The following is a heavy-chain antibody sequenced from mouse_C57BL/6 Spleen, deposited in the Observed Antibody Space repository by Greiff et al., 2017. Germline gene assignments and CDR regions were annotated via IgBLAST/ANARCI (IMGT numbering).Heavy chain of an antibody. D-gene: IGHD4-1*01. J-gene: IGHJ1*03. Sequence: EVHLVESGPGMVKPSQSLSLTCTVTGYSITSGYDWHWIRHFPGNKLEWMGYISYSGSTNYNPSLKSRISITHDTSKNHFFLKLNSVTTEDTATYYCARRPLRTGTGYFDVWGTGTTVTVSS. CDR2: ISYSGST. CDR3: ARRPLRTGTGYFDV. V-gene: IGHV3-1*01. CDR1: GYSITSGYD.